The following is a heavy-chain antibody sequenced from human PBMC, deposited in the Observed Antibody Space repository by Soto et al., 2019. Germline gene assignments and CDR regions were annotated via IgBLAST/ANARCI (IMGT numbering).Heavy chain of an antibody. CDR3: ARVIRRYYDSSGYQYLLSDAFDI. CDR2: IIPIFGTA. D-gene: IGHD3-22*01. Sequence: QVQRVQSGAEVKKPGSSVKVSCKASGGTFSSYAISWVRQAPGQGLEWMGGIIPIFGTANYAQKFQGRVTITADESTSTAYMELSSLRSEDTAVYYCARVIRRYYDSSGYQYLLSDAFDIWGQGTMVTVSS. V-gene: IGHV1-69*01. J-gene: IGHJ3*02. CDR1: GGTFSSYA.